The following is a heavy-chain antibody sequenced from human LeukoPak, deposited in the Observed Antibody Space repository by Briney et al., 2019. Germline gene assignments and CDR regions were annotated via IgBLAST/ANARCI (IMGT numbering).Heavy chain of an antibody. J-gene: IGHJ4*02. CDR1: DGSITNYD. V-gene: IGHV4-59*08. D-gene: IGHD3-3*01. CDR3: ARGNSDFWSGYWYYFDY. Sequence: PSQTLSLTCTVSDGSITNYDWSWVRQPPGKGLEFIGHVHYSGSTNYNPSLKSRVTISVDTSKNQFSLKLSSVTAADTAVYYCARGNSDFWSGYWYYFDYWGQGTLVTVSS. CDR2: VHYSGST.